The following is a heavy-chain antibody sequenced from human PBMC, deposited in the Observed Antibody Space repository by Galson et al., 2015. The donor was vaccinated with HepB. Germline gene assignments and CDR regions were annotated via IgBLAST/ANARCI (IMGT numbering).Heavy chain of an antibody. Sequence: SVKVSCKASGYTFTSYAIHWVRQAPGQRLEWMGWINAGNGNTKYSQKFQGRVTITRDTSASTAYMELSSLRSEDTAVYYCAKIVLGDGMDVWGQGTTVTVSS. J-gene: IGHJ6*02. CDR3: AKIVLGDGMDV. D-gene: IGHD3-22*01. V-gene: IGHV1-3*01. CDR1: GYTFTSYA. CDR2: INAGNGNT.